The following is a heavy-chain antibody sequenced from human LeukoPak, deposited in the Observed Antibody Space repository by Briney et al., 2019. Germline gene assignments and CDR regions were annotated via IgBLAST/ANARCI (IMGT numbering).Heavy chain of an antibody. V-gene: IGHV3-30*02. D-gene: IGHD2-2*01. J-gene: IGHJ5*02. Sequence: GSLRLSCAASGFTFSSYAMHWVRQAPGKGLEWVAFIRYDGSNKYYADSVKGRFTISRDNSKNTLYLQMNSLRAEDTAVYYCAKAPVVVPAGKWALYDPWGQGTLVTVSS. CDR3: AKAPVVVPAGKWALYDP. CDR1: GFTFSSYA. CDR2: IRYDGSNK.